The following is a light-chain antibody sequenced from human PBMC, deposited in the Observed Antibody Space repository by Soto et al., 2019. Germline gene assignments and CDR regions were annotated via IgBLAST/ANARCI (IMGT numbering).Light chain of an antibody. V-gene: IGLV2-14*01. CDR3: SSYTSSSTRV. J-gene: IGLJ2*01. Sequence: QSALTQPASVSGSPGQSITISCTGTSSDVGGYNYVSWYQQHPGKAPKLMIYEVNNRPSGVSIRFSGSKSGNTASLTISGLQAEDEADYYCSSYTSSSTRVFGGGTKLTV. CDR1: SSDVGGYNY. CDR2: EVN.